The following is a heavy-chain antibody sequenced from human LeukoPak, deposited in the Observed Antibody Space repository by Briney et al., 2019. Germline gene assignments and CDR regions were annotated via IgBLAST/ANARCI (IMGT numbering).Heavy chain of an antibody. Sequence: KPSETLSLTCAVYGGSLSHYYWSWIRQPPGEGLEWIGEINHSGSTNYNPSLKSRVTISVDMSKNQFSLELTSVTAADTAVYYCARGPASGSNFAWFDPWGQGTLVTVSS. CDR1: GGSLSHYY. D-gene: IGHD3-10*01. V-gene: IGHV4-34*01. CDR2: INHSGST. CDR3: ARGPASGSNFAWFDP. J-gene: IGHJ5*02.